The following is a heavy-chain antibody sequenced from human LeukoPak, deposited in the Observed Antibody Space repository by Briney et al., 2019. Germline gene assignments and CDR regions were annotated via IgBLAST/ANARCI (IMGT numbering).Heavy chain of an antibody. D-gene: IGHD6-13*01. V-gene: IGHV4-39*07. CDR3: ARGDSSSWDY. Sequence: SETLSLTCTVSGGSISSSSYYWGWIRQPPGKGLEWIGSIYYSGSTYYNPSLKSRVTISVDTSKNQFSLKLSSVTAADTAVYYCARGDSSSWDYWGQGTLVTVSS. CDR1: GGSISSSSYY. J-gene: IGHJ4*02. CDR2: IYYSGST.